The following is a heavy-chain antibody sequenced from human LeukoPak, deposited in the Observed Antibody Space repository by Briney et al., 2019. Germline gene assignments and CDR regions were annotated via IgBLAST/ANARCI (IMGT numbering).Heavy chain of an antibody. J-gene: IGHJ3*02. V-gene: IGHV1-69*04. Sequence: GASVKVSCKASGGTFSSYAISWVRQAPGQGLEWMGRIIPILGIANYAQKFQGRVTITADTSTSTAYMELRSLRSDDTAVYYCARRRDGYKGSAFDIWGQGTMVTVSS. CDR2: IIPILGIA. CDR3: ARRRDGYKGSAFDI. D-gene: IGHD5-24*01. CDR1: GGTFSSYA.